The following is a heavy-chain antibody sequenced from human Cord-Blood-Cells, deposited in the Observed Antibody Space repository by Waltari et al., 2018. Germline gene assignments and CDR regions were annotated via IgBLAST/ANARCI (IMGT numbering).Heavy chain of an antibody. D-gene: IGHD1-26*01. V-gene: IGHV2-5*01. Sequence: QITLKESGPTLVKPTQTLTLTCTFSGFSLSTSGVGVGWIRQPPGKALEWLALIYWYDDKRYSPSLESRLTITKDTAKNQVVLTMTNMDPVDTATYYCAPYGIVGATDAFDIWGQVILFTVSS. CDR2: IYWYDDK. J-gene: IGHJ3*02. CDR3: APYGIVGATDAFDI. CDR1: GFSLSTSGVG.